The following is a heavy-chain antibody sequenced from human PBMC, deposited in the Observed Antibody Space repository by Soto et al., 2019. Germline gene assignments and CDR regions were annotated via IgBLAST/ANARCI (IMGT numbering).Heavy chain of an antibody. D-gene: IGHD6-19*01. J-gene: IGHJ4*02. V-gene: IGHV3-74*01. CDR3: ARGPTGWYGYDY. Sequence: EVQLVESGGGLVQPGGSLRLSCAASGLTFSSSWMHWVRHAPGKGLEWVSRIKSDGSTTNYADSVKGRFTIPRDNAKNTLYLQMNSLRAEDTAVYYCARGPTGWYGYDYWGQGTLVTVSS. CDR2: IKSDGSTT. CDR1: GLTFSSSW.